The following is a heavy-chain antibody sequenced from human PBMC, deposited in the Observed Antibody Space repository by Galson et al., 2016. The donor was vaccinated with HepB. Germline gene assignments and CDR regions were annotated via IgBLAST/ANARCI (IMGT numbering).Heavy chain of an antibody. V-gene: IGHV3-9*01. CDR3: AKGDTAVVPAAVDY. CDR1: GFTFDDYA. J-gene: IGHJ4*02. D-gene: IGHD2-2*01. CDR2: INYNSAYI. Sequence: SLRLSCAASGFTFDDYAMHWVRQVPGKGLEWVSGINYNSAYIGYADSVRGRFTISRDNAKNSLFLQMNSLRNEDTALYYCAKGDTAVVPAAVDYWGQGALVTVSS.